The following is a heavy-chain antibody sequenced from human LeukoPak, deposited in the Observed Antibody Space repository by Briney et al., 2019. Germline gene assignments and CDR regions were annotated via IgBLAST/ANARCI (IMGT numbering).Heavy chain of an antibody. CDR1: GGSISSGSYY. CDR2: IYYSGST. J-gene: IGHJ4*02. CDR3: ARVYSGFDY. D-gene: IGHD5-12*01. V-gene: IGHV4-61*01. Sequence: SETLSLTCTVSGGSISSGSYYWSWIRQPPGKGLEWIGYIYYSGSTNYNPSLKSRVTISVDTSKNQFSLKLSSVTAADTAVYYCARVYSGFDYWGQGTPVTVSS.